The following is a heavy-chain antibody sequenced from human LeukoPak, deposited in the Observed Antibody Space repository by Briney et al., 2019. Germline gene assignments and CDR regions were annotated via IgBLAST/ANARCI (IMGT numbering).Heavy chain of an antibody. J-gene: IGHJ6*02. CDR3: ARVPIRQFLEWFGGMDV. Sequence: ASVKVSCKASGYTFSDYSMHWVRQAPGQGLEWMGWINPKTGGTYYAQKFQGRVTMTRDTSIGTAYMELRSLSFDDTAMYYCARVPIRQFLEWFGGMDVWGQGTTVTVSS. V-gene: IGHV1-2*02. CDR1: GYTFSDYS. D-gene: IGHD3-3*01. CDR2: INPKTGGT.